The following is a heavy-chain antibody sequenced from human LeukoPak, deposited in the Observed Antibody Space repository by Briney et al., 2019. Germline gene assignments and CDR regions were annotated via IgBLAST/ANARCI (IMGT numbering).Heavy chain of an antibody. V-gene: IGHV1-18*01. CDR2: ISAYNGNT. J-gene: IGHJ4*02. D-gene: IGHD3-22*01. Sequence: ASVTVSCKASGYTFTSYGISWVRQAPGQGLEWMGWISAYNGNTNYARKLQGRVTMTTDTSTSTAYMELRSLRSDDTAVYYCARVAHNHYDSSGYYYRWDYWGQGTLVTVSS. CDR3: ARVAHNHYDSSGYYYRWDY. CDR1: GYTFTSYG.